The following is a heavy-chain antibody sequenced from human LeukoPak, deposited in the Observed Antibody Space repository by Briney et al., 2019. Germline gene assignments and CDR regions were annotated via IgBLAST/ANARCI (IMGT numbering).Heavy chain of an antibody. CDR1: GFTFRSYW. V-gene: IGHV3-74*01. CDR2: IKSDGSDI. Sequence: GGSLRLSCAASGFTFRSYWMHWVRQAPGKGLVWVSRIKSDGSDITYADSVKGRFTISRDNAKNMVFLQMNSLRGEDTAIYYCAREKYTYGPDFWGQGTLVTVSS. D-gene: IGHD5-18*01. CDR3: AREKYTYGPDF. J-gene: IGHJ4*02.